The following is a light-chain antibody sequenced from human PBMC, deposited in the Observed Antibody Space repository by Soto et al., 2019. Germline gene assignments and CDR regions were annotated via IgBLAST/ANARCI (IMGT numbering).Light chain of an antibody. CDR2: AAS. CDR1: QSVSSNY. Sequence: EIVLTQSPGTLSLSPGERATLSCRASQSVSSNYLAWYQHKPGQAPRLLIYAASSRATGIPDRISGSGSGTDFTLTISRVEPADFTMYYFQQYGGPVPFGQGTKLDIK. CDR3: QQYGGPVP. J-gene: IGKJ2*01. V-gene: IGKV3-20*01.